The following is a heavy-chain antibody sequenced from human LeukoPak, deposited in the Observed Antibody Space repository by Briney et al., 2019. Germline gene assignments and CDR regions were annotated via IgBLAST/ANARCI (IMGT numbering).Heavy chain of an antibody. CDR2: INSDGSIT. J-gene: IGHJ4*02. D-gene: IGHD3-16*01. Sequence: GGSLRLSCAASGFTFSSYWMHWVRQAPGKGLVWVSRINSDGSITSYADSVKGRFTISRDNAKNTLYLQMNSLRVEDTAVYYCARWGPDKRFDYWGQGALVTVSS. CDR1: GFTFSSYW. CDR3: ARWGPDKRFDY. V-gene: IGHV3-74*01.